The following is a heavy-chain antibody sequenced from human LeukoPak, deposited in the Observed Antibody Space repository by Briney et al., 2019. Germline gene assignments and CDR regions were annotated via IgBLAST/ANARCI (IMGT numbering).Heavy chain of an antibody. J-gene: IGHJ1*01. CDR2: MKEDGSEK. CDR1: GFSFSNYW. V-gene: IGHV3-7*01. Sequence: EGSLRLSCVGSGFSFSNYWMSWVRQAPGKGLEWVANMKEDGSEKHYLDSVKGRFTISRDNAQNSLYLQMNSLRDDDTDIYYCARDRYFPYWGQGTLVIVSS. D-gene: IGHD1-14*01. CDR3: ARDRYFPY.